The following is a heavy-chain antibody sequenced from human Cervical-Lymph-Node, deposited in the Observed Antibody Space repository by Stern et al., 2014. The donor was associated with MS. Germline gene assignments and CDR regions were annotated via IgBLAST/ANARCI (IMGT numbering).Heavy chain of an antibody. D-gene: IGHD2-21*02. CDR3: ATHRGRVTYYYGMDV. CDR1: EYTLSEIS. V-gene: IGHV1-24*01. J-gene: IGHJ6*02. CDR2: FDPEHGET. Sequence: QLVQSGAEVKKPGDSVKVSCKVSEYTLSEISMHWVRQAPGKGLEWMGGFDPEHGETRYAQNFQGRVTMAEDRSTDTAYMELSSLRSEDTAVYYCATHRGRVTYYYGMDVWGQGTTVTVSS.